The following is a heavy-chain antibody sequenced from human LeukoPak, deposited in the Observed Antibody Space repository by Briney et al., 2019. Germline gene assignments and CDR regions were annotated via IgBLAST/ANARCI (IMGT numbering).Heavy chain of an antibody. CDR3: ARAVDSSGFSCFQH. D-gene: IGHD3-22*01. J-gene: IGHJ1*01. V-gene: IGHV3-66*01. CDR2: IHIGNST. Sequence: GGSLRLSCAASGFTVSSKDMNWVRQAPGKGLEWVSIIHIGNSTYYADSVKGRFTISRDNSKNTLYLQMNSLRAEDTAVYYCARAVDSSGFSCFQHWGQGTLVTVSS. CDR1: GFTVSSKD.